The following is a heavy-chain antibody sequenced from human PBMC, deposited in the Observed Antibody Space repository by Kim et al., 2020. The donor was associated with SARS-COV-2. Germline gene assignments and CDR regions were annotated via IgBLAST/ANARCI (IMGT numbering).Heavy chain of an antibody. Sequence: GRTNSNPSLKNRVTISVDTSKNQFSLKLSSVTAADTAVYYCARGYAHFDYWGQGTLVTVSS. D-gene: IGHD2-2*01. CDR2: GRT. V-gene: IGHV4-34*01. CDR3: ARGYAHFDY. J-gene: IGHJ4*02.